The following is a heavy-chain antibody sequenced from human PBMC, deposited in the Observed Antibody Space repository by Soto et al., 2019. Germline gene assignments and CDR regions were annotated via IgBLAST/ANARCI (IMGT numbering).Heavy chain of an antibody. CDR1: GGSINNNF. CDR2: VYYDGHT. CDR3: ARRRPNYFDY. V-gene: IGHV4-59*12. J-gene: IGHJ4*02. Sequence: PSETLSLTCTVSGGSINNNFWGWIRQPPGKGLEWIGYVYYDGHTDYNPSLESRVTIAVDTSKNQFSLKLTSVTAADTAVYYCARRRPNYFDYWGQGTLVTVSS.